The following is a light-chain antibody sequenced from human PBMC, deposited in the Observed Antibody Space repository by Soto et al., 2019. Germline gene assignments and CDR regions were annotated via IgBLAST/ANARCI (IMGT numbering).Light chain of an antibody. CDR2: DVS. J-gene: IGKJ2*02. CDR3: QQRSNWPPGCT. Sequence: EIVLTQSPATLSLSPGERATLSCRASQGVSSYLAWYQQKPGQAPRLLIYDVSNRATGIPARFSGSGSGTDFTLTISSLETEDFAVYYCQQRSNWPPGCTFGQGTKLEI. V-gene: IGKV3-11*01. CDR1: QGVSSY.